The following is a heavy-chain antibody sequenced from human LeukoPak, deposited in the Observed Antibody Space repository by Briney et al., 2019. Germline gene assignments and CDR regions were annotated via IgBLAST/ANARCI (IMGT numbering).Heavy chain of an antibody. D-gene: IGHD1-7*01. CDR2: IKQDGSEK. CDR3: AREVGNLAYYYYGMDV. J-gene: IGHJ6*02. Sequence: GGSLRLSCAASGCTFSSYWMSWVRQAPGKGLEWVANIKQDGSEKYYVDSVKGRFTISRDNAKMSLYLQMNSLRAEDTAVYYCAREVGNLAYYYYGMDVWGQGTTVTVSS. V-gene: IGHV3-7*03. CDR1: GCTFSSYW.